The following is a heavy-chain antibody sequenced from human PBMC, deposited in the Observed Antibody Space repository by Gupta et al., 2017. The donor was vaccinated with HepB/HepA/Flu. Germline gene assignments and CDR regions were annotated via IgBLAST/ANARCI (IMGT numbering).Heavy chain of an antibody. V-gene: IGHV3-9*01. CDR3: ARAGYSYGYLFSYAFDI. D-gene: IGHD5-18*01. J-gene: IGHJ3*02. CDR2: ISWNSGSI. Sequence: EVQLVESGGGLVQPGRSLRLSCAASGFTFDDYAMHWVRQAPGKGLEWVSGISWNSGSIGYADSVKGRFTISRDNAKNSLYLQMNSLRAEDTALYYCARAGYSYGYLFSYAFDIWGQGTMVTVSS. CDR1: GFTFDDYA.